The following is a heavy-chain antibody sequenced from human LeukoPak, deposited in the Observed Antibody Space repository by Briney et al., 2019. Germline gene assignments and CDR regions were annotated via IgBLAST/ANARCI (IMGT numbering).Heavy chain of an antibody. D-gene: IGHD3-10*01. J-gene: IGHJ4*02. CDR1: GASITNNNNW. CDR3: ARDGIDDLGSFPLY. Sequence: SGTLSLTCVVSGASITNNNNWWRWVRQPPGKGLEWIGEIHHAGSTNYSPSLKRRITMSLDKSKNQFSLRLSSVTAADTAVYYCARDGIDDLGSFPLYWGQGTLVTVSS. V-gene: IGHV4-4*02. CDR2: IHHAGST.